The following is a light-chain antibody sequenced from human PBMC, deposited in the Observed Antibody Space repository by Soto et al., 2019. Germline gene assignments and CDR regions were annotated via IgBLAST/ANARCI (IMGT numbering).Light chain of an antibody. Sequence: LTQSPGTLSLKQGERATLSCRASQTVRDNYLAWYQQKPGQAPRLLISGASTRATGVPARFSGSGSGTEFSLTITSLQSEDSAVYFCQQYDNWPLTFGEGTIV. J-gene: IGKJ4*01. CDR3: QQYDNWPLT. CDR2: GAS. CDR1: QTVRDNY. V-gene: IGKV3-15*01.